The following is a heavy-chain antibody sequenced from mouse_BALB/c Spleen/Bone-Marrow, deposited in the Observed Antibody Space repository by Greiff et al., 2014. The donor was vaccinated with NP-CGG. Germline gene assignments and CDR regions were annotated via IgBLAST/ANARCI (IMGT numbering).Heavy chain of an antibody. Sequence: DLVKPGALVKLSCKASGYTFTSYWINWIKQRPGQGLEWIGRIPPGSGTTYYNEMFKGKATLTVDTSSTTAYIQLSSLSSEDSAVYFCARGSHYYGSSSPWFAYWGQGTLVTVSA. D-gene: IGHD1-1*01. J-gene: IGHJ3*01. CDR3: ARGSHYYGSSSPWFAY. V-gene: IGHV1S41*01. CDR2: IPPGSGTT. CDR1: GYTFTSYW.